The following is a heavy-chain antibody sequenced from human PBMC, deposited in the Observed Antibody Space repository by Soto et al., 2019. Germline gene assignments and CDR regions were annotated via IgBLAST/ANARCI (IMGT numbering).Heavy chain of an antibody. CDR2: ISTYSGDT. CDR3: ARHHGPTTSENWFDP. CDR1: GYTFFTYD. V-gene: IGHV1-18*01. J-gene: IGHJ5*02. Sequence: VASVKVSCKASGYTFFTYDISWVRQAPGQGLEWMGWISTYSGDTKYAQKFQGGVTMTTDTSTTTAYLELRSLRSDDTAVYYCARHHGPTTSENWFDPWGQGTLVTVSS. D-gene: IGHD5-12*01.